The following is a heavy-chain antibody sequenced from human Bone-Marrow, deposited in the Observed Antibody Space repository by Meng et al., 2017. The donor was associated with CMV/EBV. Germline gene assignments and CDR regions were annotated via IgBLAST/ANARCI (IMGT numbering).Heavy chain of an antibody. J-gene: IGHJ3*02. Sequence: SCAASGFTFSSYGMHWVRQAPGKGLEWVAVISYDGSNKYYADSVKGRFTISRDNSKNTLYLQMDSLRAEDTAVYYCARALSNYYDSSDDTPIGAFDIWGQGTMVTVSS. CDR3: ARALSNYYDSSDDTPIGAFDI. D-gene: IGHD3-22*01. CDR1: GFTFSSYG. V-gene: IGHV3-30*19. CDR2: ISYDGSNK.